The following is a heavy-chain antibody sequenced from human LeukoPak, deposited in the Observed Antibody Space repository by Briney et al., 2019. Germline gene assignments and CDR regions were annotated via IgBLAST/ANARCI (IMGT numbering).Heavy chain of an antibody. CDR3: ARDLPRSSSGSWYEDDAFDI. CDR1: GGSISSGSYY. J-gene: IGHJ3*02. D-gene: IGHD6-13*01. CDR2: IYTSGST. V-gene: IGHV4-61*02. Sequence: PSETLSLTCTVSGGSISSGSYYWSWIRQPAGKGLEWIGRIYTSGSTNYNPSLKSRVTISIDTSKNQFSLKLSSVTAADTAVYYCARDLPRSSSGSWYEDDAFDIWGQGTMVTVSS.